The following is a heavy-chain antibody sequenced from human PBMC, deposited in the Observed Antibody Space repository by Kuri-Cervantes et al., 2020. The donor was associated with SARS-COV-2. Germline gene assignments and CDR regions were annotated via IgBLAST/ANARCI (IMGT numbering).Heavy chain of an antibody. V-gene: IGHV3-30-3*01. J-gene: IGHJ4*02. D-gene: IGHD2-2*01. CDR2: ISYDGSSK. CDR3: ARSIVVVPAPFDY. CDR1: GFTFSSYA. Sequence: GESLKISCAASGFTFSSYAMHWVRQAPGKGLEWVAAISYDGSSKYYADSVKGRFTISRDNSKNTLYLQMNSLRAEDTAVYYCARSIVVVPAPFDYWGQGTLVTVSS.